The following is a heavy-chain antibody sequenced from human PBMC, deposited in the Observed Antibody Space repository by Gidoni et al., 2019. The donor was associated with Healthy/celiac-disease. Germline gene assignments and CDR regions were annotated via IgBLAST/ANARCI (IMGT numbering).Heavy chain of an antibody. D-gene: IGHD3-22*01. CDR2: ISGSGGST. J-gene: IGHJ5*02. CDR1: GFTFSSYA. V-gene: IGHV3-23*01. CDR3: AKDPAWIVNYYDSSGYYNS. Sequence: EVQLLESGGGLVQPGGSLRLSCAASGFTFSSYAMSWVRQAPGKGLEWVSAISGSGGSTYYADSVKGRFTISRDNSKNTLYLQMNSLRAEDTAVYYCAKDPAWIVNYYDSSGYYNSWGQGTLVTVSS.